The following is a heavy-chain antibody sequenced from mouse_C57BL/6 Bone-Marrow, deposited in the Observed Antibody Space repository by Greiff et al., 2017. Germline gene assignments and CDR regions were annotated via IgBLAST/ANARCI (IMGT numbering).Heavy chain of an antibody. V-gene: IGHV5-4*03. CDR1: VFTFSSYA. Sequence: EVKLMESGGGLVKPGGSLKLSCAASVFTFSSYAMSLVRQTPETRLEWVPTISDGGSYTYSPDNVQGRFTISRYKAKNNLYLQMIYVKSEDTAMYYCARVYYYAMDYWCQGSLVSVAS. CDR2: ISDGGSYT. CDR3: ARVYYYAMDY. J-gene: IGHJ4*01.